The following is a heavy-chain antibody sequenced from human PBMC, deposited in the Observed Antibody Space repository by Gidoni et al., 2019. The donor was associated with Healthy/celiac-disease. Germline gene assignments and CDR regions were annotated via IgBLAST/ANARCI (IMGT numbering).Heavy chain of an antibody. CDR1: GFTLSVHY. D-gene: IGHD3-3*01. CDR2: ISSSGSTI. Sequence: QVQLVDSGGGLVTPGGSLTLSCPASGFTLSVHYMTWIRQAPGTALEWVSYISSSGSTIYYADSVKGRFTISRDNAKNSLYLQMNSLRAEDTAVYYCARDPYGYNPEWGYYFDYWGQGTLVTVSS. CDR3: ARDPYGYNPEWGYYFDY. J-gene: IGHJ4*02. V-gene: IGHV3-11*01.